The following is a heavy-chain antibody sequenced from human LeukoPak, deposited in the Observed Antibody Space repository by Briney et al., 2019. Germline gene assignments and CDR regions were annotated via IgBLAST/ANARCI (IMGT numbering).Heavy chain of an antibody. D-gene: IGHD5-24*01. Sequence: GGSLRLSCAASGFIFSKYSMHWVRQAPGKGLEWVSYISSSSDTIYYAGSVKGRFTISRDNAKNSLYLQMNSLRAEDTAVYYCARDGGWLQYIDYWGQGTLVTVSS. J-gene: IGHJ4*02. CDR2: ISSSSDTI. CDR1: GFIFSKYS. V-gene: IGHV3-48*04. CDR3: ARDGGWLQYIDY.